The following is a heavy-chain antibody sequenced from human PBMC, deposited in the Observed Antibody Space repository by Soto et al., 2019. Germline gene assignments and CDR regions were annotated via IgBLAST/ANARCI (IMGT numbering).Heavy chain of an antibody. CDR2: ISYDGSNK. CDR3: KIGSEGHAENHDAFDI. V-gene: IGHV3-30*03. J-gene: IGHJ3*02. Sequence: GGSLRLSCAASGFTFSSYGMHRVRQAPGKGLEWVAVISYDGSNKYYADSVKGRFTISRDNSKNTLYLQMNSLRAEDTAVYYCKIGSEGHAENHDAFDIWGQGTMVTVSS. D-gene: IGHD2-2*03. CDR1: GFTFSSYG.